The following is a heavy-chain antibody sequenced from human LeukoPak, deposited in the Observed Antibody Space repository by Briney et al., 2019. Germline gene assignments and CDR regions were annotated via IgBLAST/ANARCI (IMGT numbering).Heavy chain of an antibody. D-gene: IGHD5-12*01. V-gene: IGHV1-69*05. Sequence: SVKVSCKASGGTFSSYAISWVRQAPGQGLEWMGRIIPIFGTANYAQKFQGRVTITTDESTSTAYMELSSLRSEDTAVYYCARELNSGYEGPWDYWGQGTLVTVSS. CDR3: ARELNSGYEGPWDY. CDR2: IIPIFGTA. CDR1: GGTFSSYA. J-gene: IGHJ4*02.